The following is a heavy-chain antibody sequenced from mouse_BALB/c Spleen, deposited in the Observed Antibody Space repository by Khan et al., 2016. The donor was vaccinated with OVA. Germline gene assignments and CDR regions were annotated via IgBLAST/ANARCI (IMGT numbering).Heavy chain of an antibody. J-gene: IGHJ4*01. V-gene: IGHV9-3-1*01. CDR3: VREWKNGTMDY. CDR1: GYTFTIYG. Sequence: QIQLVQSGPELKKPGETVKISCKASGYTFTIYGMNWVRQAPGKGLKWMGWINTYTGEPTYADDFKGRFAFSLETSASTAFLQINNLTTEDTATDFAVREWKNGTMDYWGQGTTLTVSS. CDR2: INTYTGEP. D-gene: IGHD6-1*01.